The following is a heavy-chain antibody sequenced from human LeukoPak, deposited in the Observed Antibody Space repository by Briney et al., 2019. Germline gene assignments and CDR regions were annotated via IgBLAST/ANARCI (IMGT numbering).Heavy chain of an antibody. J-gene: IGHJ3*02. D-gene: IGHD3-22*01. CDR2: IYTSGST. Sequence: SETLSLTCTVSGGSISSYYWSWIRQPAGKGLEWIGRIYTSGSTNYNPSLKSRVTMSVDTSKNQFSLKLSSVTAADTAVYYCARDRGTYYHDSSGYYGAFDIWGQGTMVTVSS. V-gene: IGHV4-4*07. CDR3: ARDRGTYYHDSSGYYGAFDI. CDR1: GGSISSYY.